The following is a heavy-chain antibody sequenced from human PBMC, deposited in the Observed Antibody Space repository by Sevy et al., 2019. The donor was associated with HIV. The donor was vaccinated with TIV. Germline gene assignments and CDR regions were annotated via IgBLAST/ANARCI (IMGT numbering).Heavy chain of an antibody. CDR2: ISTYSRET. Sequence: ASVKVSCKASGYTFTTYPIGWVRQAPGQGLEWMGWISTYSRETRDAQKFQGRATMTTDTSTSTAYLELRSLRSDDTAVYYCARDSDGSGHYYEHYFDHWGQGTLVTVSS. D-gene: IGHD3-22*01. CDR3: ARDSDGSGHYYEHYFDH. J-gene: IGHJ4*02. CDR1: GYTFTTYP. V-gene: IGHV1-18*01.